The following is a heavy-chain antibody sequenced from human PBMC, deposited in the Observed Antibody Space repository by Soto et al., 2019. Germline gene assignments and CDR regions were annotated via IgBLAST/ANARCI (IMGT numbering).Heavy chain of an antibody. CDR2: MFYVGAT. J-gene: IGHJ5*02. CDR1: GGSISSGDYY. Sequence: QVQLQESGPGLVEPSQTLSLTCSVFGGSISSGDYYWSWIRQPPGKGLEWIGYMFYVGATYYNPSLKSRVTISVDTSKNPFSLKLNSVTAADTAVYHCVRVVRFCSSPSCRGRNWFDPWGQGTLVTVTS. CDR3: VRVVRFCSSPSCRGRNWFDP. V-gene: IGHV4-30-4*01. D-gene: IGHD2-2*01.